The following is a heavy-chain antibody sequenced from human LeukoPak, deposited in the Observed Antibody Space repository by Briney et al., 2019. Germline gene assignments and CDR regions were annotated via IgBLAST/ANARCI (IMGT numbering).Heavy chain of an antibody. CDR3: ARQRVNSNYGISFDY. V-gene: IGHV4-59*08. D-gene: IGHD4-11*01. CDR2: IYYSGST. J-gene: IGHJ4*02. Sequence: SETLSLTCTVSGVSISSYYWSWIRQPPGKGLEWIGYIYYSGSTNYNPSLKSRVTISVDTSKNQFSLKLSSVTAADTAVYYCARQRVNSNYGISFDYWGQGTLVTVSS. CDR1: GVSISSYY.